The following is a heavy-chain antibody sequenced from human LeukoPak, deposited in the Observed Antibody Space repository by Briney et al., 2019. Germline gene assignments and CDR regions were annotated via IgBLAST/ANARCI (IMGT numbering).Heavy chain of an antibody. J-gene: IGHJ3*02. Sequence: SDTLSLTCAVSGYSISSSNWWGWIRQPPGKGLEWIGYIYYSGSIYYNPSLKSRVTMSVDTSKNQFSLKLSSVTAVDTAVYYCARNPGVANDAFDIWGQGTMVTVSS. CDR2: IYYSGSI. CDR1: GYSISSSNW. V-gene: IGHV4-28*05. CDR3: ARNPGVANDAFDI. D-gene: IGHD2-15*01.